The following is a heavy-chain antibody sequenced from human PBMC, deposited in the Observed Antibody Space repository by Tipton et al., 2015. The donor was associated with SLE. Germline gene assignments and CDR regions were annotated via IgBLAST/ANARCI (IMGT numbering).Heavy chain of an antibody. Sequence: TLSLTCAVSGFSISSGYYWGWIRPPPGKGLEWIGSIYHSGSTYYNPSLKSRVTISVDTSKNQFSLKLSSVTAADTAVYYCARDPYYYDSSGSPHSYWGQGTLVTVSS. CDR2: IYHSGST. V-gene: IGHV4-38-2*02. J-gene: IGHJ4*02. CDR1: GFSISSGYY. D-gene: IGHD3-22*01. CDR3: ARDPYYYDSSGSPHSY.